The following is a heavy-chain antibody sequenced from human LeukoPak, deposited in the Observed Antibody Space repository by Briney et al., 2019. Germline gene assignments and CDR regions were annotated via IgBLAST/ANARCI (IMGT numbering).Heavy chain of an antibody. D-gene: IGHD3-3*01. Sequence: GGSLRLSCAASGFTFSSYWMSWVRQAPGKGLEWVANIKQDGSEKYYVDSVKGRFTISRDNAKNSLYLQMNSLRAEDTAVYYCARGGSTVSYYDFWSGKSEFDYWGQGTLVTVSS. CDR2: IKQDGSEK. J-gene: IGHJ4*02. CDR3: ARGGSTVSYYDFWSGKSEFDY. V-gene: IGHV3-7*01. CDR1: GFTFSSYW.